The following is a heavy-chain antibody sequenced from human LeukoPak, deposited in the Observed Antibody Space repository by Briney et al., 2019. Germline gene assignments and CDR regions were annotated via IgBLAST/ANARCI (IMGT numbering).Heavy chain of an antibody. CDR3: AREDYGSGSYYLPKTPFDY. Sequence: GGSLRLSCAASGFTFSSYSMNWVRQAPGKGLEWVSSISSSSSYIYYADSVKGRFTISRDNAKNSLYLQMNSLRAEDTAVYYCAREDYGSGSYYLPKTPFDYWGQGTLVTVSS. D-gene: IGHD3-10*01. CDR2: ISSSSSYI. CDR1: GFTFSSYS. J-gene: IGHJ4*02. V-gene: IGHV3-21*01.